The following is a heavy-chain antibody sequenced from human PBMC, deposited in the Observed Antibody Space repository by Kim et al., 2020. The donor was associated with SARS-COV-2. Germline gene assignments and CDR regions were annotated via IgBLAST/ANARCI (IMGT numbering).Heavy chain of an antibody. D-gene: IGHD3-10*01. CDR1: GFTFSSYW. CDR2: INSDGSST. Sequence: GGSLRLSCAASGFTFSSYWMHWVRQAPGKGLVWVSRINSDGSSTSYADSVKGRFTISRDNAKNTLYLQMNSLRAEDTAVYYCARGPIFSLRGARYYGMDVWGQGTTVTVSS. J-gene: IGHJ6*02. V-gene: IGHV3-74*01. CDR3: ARGPIFSLRGARYYGMDV.